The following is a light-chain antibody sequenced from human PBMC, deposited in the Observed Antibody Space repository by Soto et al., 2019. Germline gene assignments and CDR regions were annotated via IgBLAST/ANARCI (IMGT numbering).Light chain of an antibody. CDR3: QQYDNLPFT. V-gene: IGKV1-33*01. CDR1: QGISTY. J-gene: IGKJ3*01. CDR2: DAS. Sequence: DIQRTQSPSSLSESAGDRVTITCRASQGISTYLNWYQQKPGKAPKLLIYDASNLETGVPSRFSGSGSGTDFTFTISSLQPEDIATYYCQQYDNLPFTFGPGTKVDIK.